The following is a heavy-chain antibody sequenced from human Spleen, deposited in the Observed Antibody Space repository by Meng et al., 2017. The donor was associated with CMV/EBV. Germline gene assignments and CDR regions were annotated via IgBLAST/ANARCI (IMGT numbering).Heavy chain of an antibody. V-gene: IGHV3-23*01. CDR2: INNGGDNT. J-gene: IGHJ6*02. Sequence: GESLKISCAASGFTFSSYAMSWVRQAPGKGLEWVSVINNGGDNTYYADSVKGRFTISRDNSKNTLFLQMNSLRAEDTAVYYCAKELKTREDLQWLLSYYYYGMDVWGQGTTVTVSS. D-gene: IGHD3-3*01. CDR1: GFTFSSYA. CDR3: AKELKTREDLQWLLSYYYYGMDV.